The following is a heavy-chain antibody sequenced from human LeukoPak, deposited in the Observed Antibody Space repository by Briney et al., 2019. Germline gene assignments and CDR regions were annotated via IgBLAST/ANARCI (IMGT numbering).Heavy chain of an antibody. D-gene: IGHD2-15*01. Sequence: GGSLRLSCTASGFTFSSYWMSWVREAPGKGLECVARIKEDGSEKYYVDSVKGRFTISRDNSNNNIYLQMDSLSSEDKAVYYCARQYCSGGTCCSDLWGQGTLVTVSS. J-gene: IGHJ5*02. CDR1: GFTFSSYW. V-gene: IGHV3-7*02. CDR3: ARQYCSGGTCCSDL. CDR2: IKEDGSEK.